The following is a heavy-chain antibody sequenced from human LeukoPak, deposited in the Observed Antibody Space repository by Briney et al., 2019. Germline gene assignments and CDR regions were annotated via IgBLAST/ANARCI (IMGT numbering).Heavy chain of an antibody. J-gene: IGHJ6*03. CDR1: GSTFTSHW. Sequence: GGSLRLSCGASGSTFTSHWMSSVRQAPGKGLEWVANIKQDGNEKYYVESVKGRFIISRDNARNSLYLQMNSLRAEDTAVYYCARRDYDILTPGDYYYMDVWGKGTTVTVSS. D-gene: IGHD3-9*01. CDR3: ARRDYDILTPGDYYYMDV. V-gene: IGHV3-7*01. CDR2: IKQDGNEK.